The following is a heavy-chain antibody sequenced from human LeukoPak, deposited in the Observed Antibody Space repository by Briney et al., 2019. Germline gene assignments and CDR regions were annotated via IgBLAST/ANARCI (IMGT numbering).Heavy chain of an antibody. Sequence: PGGSLRLSCAASGFTFSNYAMHWVRQAPGKGLEWVAIMSYDGRSKYYADSVKGRITISRDNSRNTLYLQMNSLRTEDTAVYYCARESHTYNSGWSGVAFDIWGQWTMVTVSS. CDR3: ARESHTYNSGWSGVAFDI. CDR2: MSYDGRSK. CDR1: GFTFSNYA. V-gene: IGHV3-30*04. J-gene: IGHJ3*02. D-gene: IGHD6-19*01.